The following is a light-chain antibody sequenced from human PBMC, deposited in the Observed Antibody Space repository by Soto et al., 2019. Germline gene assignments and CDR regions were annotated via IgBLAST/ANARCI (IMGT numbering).Light chain of an antibody. V-gene: IGLV7-43*01. Sequence: QAVVTQEPSLTVSPGGTVTLTCASSTGAVTSAYYPNWFQQKPGQAPRALIYSTDSKHSWTPARFSGSLLGGKAALTLSGVQPEDEAEYYCLLYYGDAVVFGGGTKVTVL. CDR2: STD. CDR3: LLYYGDAVV. CDR1: TGAVTSAYY. J-gene: IGLJ2*01.